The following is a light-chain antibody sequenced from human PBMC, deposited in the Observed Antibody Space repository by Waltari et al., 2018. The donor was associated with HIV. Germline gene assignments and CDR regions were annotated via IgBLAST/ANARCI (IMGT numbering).Light chain of an antibody. Sequence: QSALTQPASVSGSPGQSITISCTGTSSDVGGYKYVSWYQQHPGKAPKLMIYDVSNRPSGVSNRFSGSKSGNMASLTISGLQAEDEADYYCSSYTSTYTRVFGGGTKLTVL. CDR2: DVS. CDR1: SSDVGGYKY. V-gene: IGLV2-14*03. J-gene: IGLJ3*02. CDR3: SSYTSTYTRV.